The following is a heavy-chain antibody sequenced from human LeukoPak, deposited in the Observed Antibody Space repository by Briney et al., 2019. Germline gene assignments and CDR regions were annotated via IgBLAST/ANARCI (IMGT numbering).Heavy chain of an antibody. CDR2: ISSNGGST. V-gene: IGHV3-64*01. Sequence: GGSLRLSCAASGFTFSSYAMHWVRQAPGKGLEYVSAISSNGGSTYYANSVKGRFTISRDNSKNTLYLQMGSLRAEDMAVYYCARETIAAAGTTPQAYYYYMDVWGKGTRSPSP. J-gene: IGHJ6*03. CDR3: ARETIAAAGTTPQAYYYYMDV. CDR1: GFTFSSYA. D-gene: IGHD6-13*01.